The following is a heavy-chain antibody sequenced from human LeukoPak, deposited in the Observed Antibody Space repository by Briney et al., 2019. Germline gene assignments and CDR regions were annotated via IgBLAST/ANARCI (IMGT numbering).Heavy chain of an antibody. CDR2: IYYSGST. D-gene: IGHD2-21*01. Sequence: KPSETLSLTCTVSGGSISSSSYYWGWIRQPPGKGLEWIGSIYYSGSTYYNPSLKSRVTISVDTSKNQFSLKLSSVTAADTAVYYCARHSLIVVAHRALFNWFDPWGQGTLVTVSS. CDR3: ARHSLIVVAHRALFNWFDP. CDR1: GGSISSSSYY. V-gene: IGHV4-39*01. J-gene: IGHJ5*02.